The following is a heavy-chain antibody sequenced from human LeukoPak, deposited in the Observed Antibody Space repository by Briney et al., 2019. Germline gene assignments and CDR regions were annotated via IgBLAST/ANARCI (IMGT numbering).Heavy chain of an antibody. Sequence: SVKVSCKASGGTFSSYAISWVRQAPGQGLEWMGGIIPILGTANYAQKFQGRVTITTDESTSTAYMELSSLRSEDTAAYYCARDNYYGSRRTYYYYYMDVWGKGTTVTVSS. J-gene: IGHJ6*03. D-gene: IGHD3-10*01. CDR2: IIPILGTA. V-gene: IGHV1-69*05. CDR1: GGTFSSYA. CDR3: ARDNYYGSRRTYYYYYMDV.